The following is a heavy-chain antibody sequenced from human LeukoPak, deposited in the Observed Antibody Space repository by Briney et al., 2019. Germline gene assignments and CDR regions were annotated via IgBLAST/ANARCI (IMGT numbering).Heavy chain of an antibody. D-gene: IGHD3-10*01. V-gene: IGHV1-24*01. Sequence: ASVKVSCKVSGYTLTGLSMHWVRQAPGKGLEWMGGFDPEDGETIYAQKFQGRVTMTEDTSTDTAYMELSSLRSEDTAVYYCATPSGSHDAFDIWGQGTMVTVSS. CDR2: FDPEDGET. J-gene: IGHJ3*02. CDR1: GYTLTGLS. CDR3: ATPSGSHDAFDI.